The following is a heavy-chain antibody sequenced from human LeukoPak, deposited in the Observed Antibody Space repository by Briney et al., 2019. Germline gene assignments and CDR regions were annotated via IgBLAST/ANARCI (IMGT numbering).Heavy chain of an antibody. D-gene: IGHD2-15*01. CDR1: GYTFTDYY. CDR3: AGKYCSGVSRRQGFDY. V-gene: IGHV1-2*02. CDR2: INPNSGDT. Sequence: GASVKVSCKASGYTFTDYYMHWVRPAPGQGLEWMEWINPNSGDTNHAQKFQGRVTLTRDTSITKAYMELSSLKSDDSAVYYCAGKYCSGVSRRQGFDYWGQGTLVTVSS. J-gene: IGHJ4*02.